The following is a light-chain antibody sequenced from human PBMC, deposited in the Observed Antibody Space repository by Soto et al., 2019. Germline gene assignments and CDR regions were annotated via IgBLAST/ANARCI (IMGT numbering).Light chain of an antibody. J-gene: IGKJ4*01. CDR1: QSVSSSF. Sequence: EIVLTQSPGTLSLSPGERATLSCRASQSVSSSFSAWYQQKPGQAPRLLIYGASSRATGIPDRFSGSGSGTDFTLTISRLEPEDVAVYYCQHYRSSPLTFGGGTKVEIK. CDR3: QHYRSSPLT. CDR2: GAS. V-gene: IGKV3-20*01.